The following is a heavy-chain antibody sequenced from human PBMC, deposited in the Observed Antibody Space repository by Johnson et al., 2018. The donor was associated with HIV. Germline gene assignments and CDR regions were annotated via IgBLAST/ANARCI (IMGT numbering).Heavy chain of an antibody. Sequence: QVLLVESGGGLVKPGGSLRLSCAASGFTFSDYYMSWIRQAPGKGLEWLSYISSSGSTIYYADSVQGRSTISWHNAKNSLYLQMNCLRADDTAVYRCAREGIWYCSGGSCYGAFDIWGQGTMVTVSS. D-gene: IGHD2-15*01. CDR3: AREGIWYCSGGSCYGAFDI. CDR1: GFTFSDYY. V-gene: IGHV3-11*04. J-gene: IGHJ3*02. CDR2: ISSSGSTI.